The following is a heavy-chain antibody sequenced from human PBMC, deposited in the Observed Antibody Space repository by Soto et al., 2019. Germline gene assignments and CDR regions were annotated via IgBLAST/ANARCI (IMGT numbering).Heavy chain of an antibody. CDR1: GDTFSGYP. V-gene: IGHV1-69*18. J-gene: IGHJ4*02. CDR3: ARDGGFGELKY. CDR2: TIPVFGTT. Sequence: QVQLVQSGAELKKPGSSVKVSCKASGDTFSGYPINWVRQAPGEGLEWMGRTIPVFGTTNDAQRFEGRVTFTADESTNTAYMELRGLLSEDTAVYYCARDGGFGELKYWGPGNLVTGSS. D-gene: IGHD3-10*01.